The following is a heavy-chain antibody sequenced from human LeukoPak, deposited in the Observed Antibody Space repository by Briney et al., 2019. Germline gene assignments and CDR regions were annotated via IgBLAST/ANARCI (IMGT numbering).Heavy chain of an antibody. D-gene: IGHD4-17*01. CDR2: ISYSGSS. CDR1: GGSISSSRYY. V-gene: IGHV4-39*07. Sequence: SETLSLTCTVSGGSISSSRYYWGWIRQPPGKGLEWIASISYSGSSYYNPSLKSRVTISVDTSKDQVSLQLSSVTAADTAVYYCVRDDYGDYTRRFDPWGQGTLVTVSS. CDR3: VRDDYGDYTRRFDP. J-gene: IGHJ5*02.